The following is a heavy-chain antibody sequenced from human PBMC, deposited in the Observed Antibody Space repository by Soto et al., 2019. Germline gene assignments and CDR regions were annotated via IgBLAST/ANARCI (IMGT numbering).Heavy chain of an antibody. CDR1: GYTFTSYA. D-gene: IGHD3-22*01. CDR2: INAGNGNT. J-gene: IGHJ3*02. V-gene: IGHV1-3*01. CDR3: ARVEDYYDSSGPQIAFDI. Sequence: GASVRVSCKASGYTFTSYATHWVRQAPGQRLEWMGWINAGNGNTKYSQKFQGRVTITRDASASTAYMELSSLRSEDTAVYYCARVEDYYDSSGPQIAFDIWGQGTMVTVSS.